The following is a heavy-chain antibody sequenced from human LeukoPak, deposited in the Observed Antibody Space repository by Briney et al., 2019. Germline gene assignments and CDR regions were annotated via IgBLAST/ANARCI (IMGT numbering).Heavy chain of an antibody. J-gene: IGHJ3*02. CDR1: GGSISSSSYS. V-gene: IGHV4-39*01. CDR2: IYYSGST. D-gene: IGHD2-2*01. Sequence: PSETLSLTCTVSGGSISSSSYSWGWIRQPPGKGLEWIGSIYYSGSTYYNPSLKSRVTISVDTSKNQFSLKLSSVTAADTAVYHCARQDIVVVPNAFDIWGQGTMVTASS. CDR3: ARQDIVVVPNAFDI.